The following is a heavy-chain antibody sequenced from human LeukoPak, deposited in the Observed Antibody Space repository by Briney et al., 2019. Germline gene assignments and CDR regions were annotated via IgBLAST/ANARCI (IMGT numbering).Heavy chain of an antibody. V-gene: IGHV1-46*01. CDR2: INPSGGST. J-gene: IGHJ3*02. CDR1: GYTFTKYY. Sequence: ASVKVSCKASGYTFTKYYMHWVRQAPGQGLEWMGIINPSGGSTSYAQKFQGRVTMTRDTSTSRVYMEVSSLRSEDTAVYYCARDSNSGAFDIWGQGTMVTASS. CDR3: ARDSNSGAFDI. D-gene: IGHD6-6*01.